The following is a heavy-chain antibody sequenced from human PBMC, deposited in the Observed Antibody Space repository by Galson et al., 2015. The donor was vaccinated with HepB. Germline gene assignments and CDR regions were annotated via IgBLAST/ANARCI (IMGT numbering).Heavy chain of an antibody. J-gene: IGHJ6*02. CDR2: ISVYNDNT. V-gene: IGHV1-18*04. D-gene: IGHD6-6*01. CDR1: GYSFSNYG. Sequence: SVKVSCKASGYSFSNYGFIWVRQAPGQGLEWLGWISVYNDNTDYAQKVQDRVTMTTDTSTRSAYMELRSLRSDDTAVYYGARYSSSLYSYAMDVWGQGTTVTVSS. CDR3: ARYSSSLYSYAMDV.